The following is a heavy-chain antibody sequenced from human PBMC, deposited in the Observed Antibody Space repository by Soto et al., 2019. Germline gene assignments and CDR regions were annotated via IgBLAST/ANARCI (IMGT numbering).Heavy chain of an antibody. D-gene: IGHD3-22*01. CDR2: ISSSSSYT. CDR1: GFTFSDYY. Sequence: GGSLRLSCAASGFTFSDYYMSWIRQAPGKGLEWVSYISSSSSYTNYADSVKGRFTISRDNAKNSLYLQMNSLRAEDTAVYYCAGYYYDSSGYYSGFDYWGQGTLVTVSS. J-gene: IGHJ4*02. V-gene: IGHV3-11*06. CDR3: AGYYYDSSGYYSGFDY.